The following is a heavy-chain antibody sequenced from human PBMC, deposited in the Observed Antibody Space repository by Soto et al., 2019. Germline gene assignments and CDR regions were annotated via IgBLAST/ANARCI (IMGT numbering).Heavy chain of an antibody. CDR3: IKDAPNGSIDD. D-gene: IGHD3-10*01. Sequence: VQVVASGGGLVQPGRSLRLSCAVSGFRFEQYVMHWVRQAPGKGLECVSTVSPTGDTVGYADSVEGRFTVSRDNAKNSLYVQMNSLKDDDTDFYYGIKDAPNGSIDDWGQGTLVTVSS. V-gene: IGHV3-9*01. J-gene: IGHJ4*02. CDR1: GFRFEQYV. CDR2: VSPTGDTV.